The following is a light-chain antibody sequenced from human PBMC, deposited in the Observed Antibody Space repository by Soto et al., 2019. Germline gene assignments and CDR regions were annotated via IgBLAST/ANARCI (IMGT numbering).Light chain of an antibody. J-gene: IGKJ4*01. CDR3: QQYDSSPLT. CDR1: QSVSTN. CDR2: GAS. V-gene: IGKV3-15*01. Sequence: EIMMTQSPATLPVSPGERATLSCRASQSVSTNLAWYQQKPGQAPRLLIYGASTRATGIPARFSGSGSGTEFTLTISRLEPEDFAVYYCQQYDSSPLTFGGGTKVDIK.